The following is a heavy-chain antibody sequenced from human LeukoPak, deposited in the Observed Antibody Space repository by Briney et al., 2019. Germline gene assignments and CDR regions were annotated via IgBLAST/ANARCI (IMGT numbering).Heavy chain of an antibody. J-gene: IGHJ4*02. Sequence: PSETLSLTCNVSGGSITSYYWNWIRQTPGKGLEWIGYIYHTGSTNSNPSLKSRLTISLDTSKNQFSLKLTSVTAADTAIYYCASSYFYDGNRYFDYWGQGALVTVSS. D-gene: IGHD3-22*01. CDR1: GGSITSYY. V-gene: IGHV4-59*08. CDR3: ASSYFYDGNRYFDY. CDR2: IYHTGST.